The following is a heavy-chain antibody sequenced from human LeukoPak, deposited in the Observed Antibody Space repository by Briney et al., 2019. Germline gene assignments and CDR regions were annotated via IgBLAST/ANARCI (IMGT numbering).Heavy chain of an antibody. Sequence: GGSLRLSCAASGFAFSRHWMYWVRQAPGKGLEWVANIKQDGSAKPYVDSVRGRFSISRDNAKNSLFLQMNSLRAEDTAVYYCARDNGWSADFWGQGTLVTVSS. V-gene: IGHV3-7*03. CDR3: ARDNGWSADF. CDR1: GFAFSRHW. CDR2: IKQDGSAK. J-gene: IGHJ4*02. D-gene: IGHD2-15*01.